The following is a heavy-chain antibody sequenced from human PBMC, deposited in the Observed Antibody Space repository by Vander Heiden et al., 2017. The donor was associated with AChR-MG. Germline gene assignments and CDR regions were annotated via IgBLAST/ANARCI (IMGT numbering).Heavy chain of an antibody. CDR1: GYTFTSYG. V-gene: IGHV1-18*01. D-gene: IGHD2-2*01. CDR3: ARVGGDIVVVPAAKPYYYYYGMDV. Sequence: QVQLVQSGAEVKKPGASVKVSCKASGYTFTSYGISWVRQAPGQGLEWMGWISAYNGNTNYAQKLQGRVTMTTDTSTSTAYMELRSLRSDDTAVYYCARVGGDIVVVPAAKPYYYYYGMDVWCQGTTVTVSS. CDR2: ISAYNGNT. J-gene: IGHJ6*02.